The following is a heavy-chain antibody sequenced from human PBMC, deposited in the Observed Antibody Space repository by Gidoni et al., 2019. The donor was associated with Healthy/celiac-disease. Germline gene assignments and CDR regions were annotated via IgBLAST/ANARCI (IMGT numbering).Heavy chain of an antibody. J-gene: IGHJ4*02. CDR1: GYTFTSYG. CDR2: ISAYNGNT. D-gene: IGHD3-10*01. Sequence: QVQLVQSGAEVKKPGASVKVSCKASGYTFTSYGISWVRQAPGQGLEWMGWISAYNGNTNYAQKLQGRVTMTTDTATSTAYMELRSLRSDDTAVYYCARVETYYYGSGSYYPFDYWGQGTLVTVSS. V-gene: IGHV1-18*01. CDR3: ARVETYYYGSGSYYPFDY.